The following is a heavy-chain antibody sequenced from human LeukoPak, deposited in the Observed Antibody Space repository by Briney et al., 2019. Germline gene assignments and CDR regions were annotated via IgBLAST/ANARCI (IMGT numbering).Heavy chain of an antibody. J-gene: IGHJ4*02. CDR3: ARDWGMTTVYSFDY. D-gene: IGHD4-11*01. Sequence: PGRPLRLSCAASGFTFSNYAIHWVRQAPGKGLEWVAVISYDGDNKYYADSVKGRFTISRDNSKNTLYLQMNSLRVEDTAVYYCARDWGMTTVYSFDYWGQGTLVTVSS. CDR2: ISYDGDNK. V-gene: IGHV3-30-3*01. CDR1: GFTFSNYA.